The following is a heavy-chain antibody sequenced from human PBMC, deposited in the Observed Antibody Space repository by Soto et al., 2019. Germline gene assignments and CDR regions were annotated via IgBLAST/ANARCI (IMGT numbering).Heavy chain of an antibody. CDR2: ISGSGGST. D-gene: IGHD3-16*02. V-gene: IGHV3-23*01. J-gene: IGHJ4*02. CDR1: GFTFSSYA. CDR3: AKDRAITFGGVIPYYFDY. Sequence: GGPLRLSCAASGFTFSSYAMSWVRQAPGKGLEWVSAISGSGGSTYYADSVKGRFTISRDNSKNTLYLQMNSLRAEDTAVYYCAKDRAITFGGVIPYYFDYWGQGTLVTVSS.